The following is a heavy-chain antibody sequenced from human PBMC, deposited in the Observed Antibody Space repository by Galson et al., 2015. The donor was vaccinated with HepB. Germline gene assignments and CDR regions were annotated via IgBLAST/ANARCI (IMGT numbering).Heavy chain of an antibody. CDR3: AEARDGVWPAIDC. CDR1: GFTFSNYG. Sequence: SLRLSCAASGFTFSNYGTYWVRQAPGKGLEWVALISYDGKNKYYGDSVKGRFTISRDNSKNTLYLQMNSLKPEDTAVYYCAEARDGVWPAIDCCGQGSLVTASS. J-gene: IGHJ4*02. V-gene: IGHV3-30*18. D-gene: IGHD2-21*01. CDR2: ISYDGKNK.